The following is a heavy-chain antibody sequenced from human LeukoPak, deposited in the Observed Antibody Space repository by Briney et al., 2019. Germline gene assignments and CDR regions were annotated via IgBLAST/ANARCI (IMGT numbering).Heavy chain of an antibody. D-gene: IGHD2-15*01. CDR2: IYYSGST. J-gene: IGHJ5*02. Sequence: PSETLSLTCTVSGGSISSYYWSWIRQPPGKGLEWIGYIYYSGSTNYNPSLKSRVTISVDTSKNQFSLKLSSVTAADTAVYYCARCYMAYNWFDPWGQGTLVTVSS. V-gene: IGHV4-59*08. CDR1: GGSISSYY. CDR3: ARCYMAYNWFDP.